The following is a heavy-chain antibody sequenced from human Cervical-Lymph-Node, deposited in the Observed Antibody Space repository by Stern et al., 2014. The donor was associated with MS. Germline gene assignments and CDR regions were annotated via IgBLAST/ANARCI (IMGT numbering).Heavy chain of an antibody. Sequence: VQLEESGSGQAKPSQTLSLTCAVSGGSISSGGSSWNWIRQPPGKGLEWIGFISHSGSPYYNPSLHGRVFLSVDTSKNQSALNLRSVTAADTAVYYCARGGVIYTQDRNGFDVWGQGTMVTVSS. V-gene: IGHV4-30-2*01. CDR2: ISHSGSP. D-gene: IGHD2-21*01. CDR1: GGSISSGGSS. J-gene: IGHJ3*01. CDR3: ARGGVIYTQDRNGFDV.